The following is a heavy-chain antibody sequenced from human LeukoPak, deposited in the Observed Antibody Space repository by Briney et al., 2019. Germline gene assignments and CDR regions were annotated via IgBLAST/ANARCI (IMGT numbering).Heavy chain of an antibody. CDR2: ISYDGSNK. Sequence: GRSLRLSCAASGFTFSSYGMHWVRQAPGKGLEWVAVISYDGSNKYYADSVKGRFTISRDNSKNTLYLQMNSLRAEDTAVYYCAKVSGYSSGWYSYFDYWGQGTLVTVSS. CDR3: AKVSGYSSGWYSYFDY. CDR1: GFTFSSYG. J-gene: IGHJ4*02. D-gene: IGHD6-19*01. V-gene: IGHV3-30*18.